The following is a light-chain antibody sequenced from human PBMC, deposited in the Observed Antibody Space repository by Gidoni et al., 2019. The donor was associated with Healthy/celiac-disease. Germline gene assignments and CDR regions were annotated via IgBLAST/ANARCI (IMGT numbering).Light chain of an antibody. CDR1: QSISSS. CDR2: AAS. Sequence: DIQMTQSPSSLSASVGDRVTITCRASQSISSSLNWYQQKPGKDPKLLIYAASSLQSGVPSRFSGSGSGTDFTLTISSLQPEDFATYYCQQSYSTPRITFGQGTRLEIK. J-gene: IGKJ5*01. V-gene: IGKV1-39*01. CDR3: QQSYSTPRIT.